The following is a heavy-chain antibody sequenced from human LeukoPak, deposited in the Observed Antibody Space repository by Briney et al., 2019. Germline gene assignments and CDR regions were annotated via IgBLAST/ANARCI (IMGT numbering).Heavy chain of an antibody. Sequence: SETLSLTCAVYGGSFSGYYWSWIRQPPGKGLEWIGEINHSGSTNYNPSLKSRVTMSVDTSKNQFSLKQNSVTAADTAVYYCARSLSSGWFPFDYWGQGTLVTVSS. CDR3: ARSLSSGWFPFDY. J-gene: IGHJ4*02. D-gene: IGHD6-19*01. CDR2: INHSGST. CDR1: GGSFSGYY. V-gene: IGHV4-34*01.